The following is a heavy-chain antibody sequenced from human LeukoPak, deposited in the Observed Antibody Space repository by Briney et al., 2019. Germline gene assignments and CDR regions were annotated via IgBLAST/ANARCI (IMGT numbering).Heavy chain of an antibody. V-gene: IGHV4-34*01. CDR1: GGSFSGYY. CDR3: ARKKKDSGYDSFYFDG. J-gene: IGHJ4*02. CDR2: INHSGST. D-gene: IGHD5-12*01. Sequence: SETLSLTCAVYGGSFSGYYLSWIRQPPGKGLEWIGEINHSGSTNYNPSLKSRVTISVDTSKNQFSLKLSSVTAADTAVYYCARKKKDSGYDSFYFDGWGPGTLVTV.